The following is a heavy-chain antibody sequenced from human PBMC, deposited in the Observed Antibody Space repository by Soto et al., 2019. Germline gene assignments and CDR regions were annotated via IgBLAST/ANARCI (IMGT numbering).Heavy chain of an antibody. CDR1: GFTFSSYA. J-gene: IGHJ4*02. CDR3: ADRYDSSGSPFFYFDY. Sequence: GGSLRLSCAASGFTFSSYAMSWVRQAPGKGLEWVSAISGSGGSTYYADSVKGRFTISRDNSKNTLYLQMNSLRAEDTAVYYCADRYDSSGSPFFYFDYWGQGTLVTVSS. V-gene: IGHV3-23*01. D-gene: IGHD3-22*01. CDR2: ISGSGGST.